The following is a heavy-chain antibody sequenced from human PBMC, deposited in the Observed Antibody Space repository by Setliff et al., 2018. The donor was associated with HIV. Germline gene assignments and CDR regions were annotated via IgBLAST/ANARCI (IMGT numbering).Heavy chain of an antibody. CDR2: IYYSGST. CDR1: GDYISSGGYY. V-gene: IGHV4-61*08. CDR3: ARHAGGYPFYYYYYYMDV. Sequence: PSETLSLTCTVSGDYISSGGYYWSWIRQHPGKGLEWIGYIYYSGSTNYNPSLKSRVTISVDTSKNQFSLKLSSVTAADTAVYYCARHAGGYPFYYYYYYMDVWGKGTTVTVSS. J-gene: IGHJ6*03. D-gene: IGHD3-22*01.